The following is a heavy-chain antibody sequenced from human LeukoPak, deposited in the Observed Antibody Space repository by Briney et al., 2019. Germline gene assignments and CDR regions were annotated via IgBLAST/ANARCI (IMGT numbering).Heavy chain of an antibody. D-gene: IGHD7-27*01. CDR2: IYYSGTT. V-gene: IGHV4-31*03. CDR3: ARGSTGDKSNN. J-gene: IGHJ4*02. CDR1: GGSITSGGYY. Sequence: PSETLSLTCTVSGGSITSGGYYWSWIRQLRGKGLEWIGYIYYSGTTSYNPSLKSRLTISLDTSENQFSLKLSSVTAADTAVYYCARGSTGDKSNNWGQGTLVTVSS.